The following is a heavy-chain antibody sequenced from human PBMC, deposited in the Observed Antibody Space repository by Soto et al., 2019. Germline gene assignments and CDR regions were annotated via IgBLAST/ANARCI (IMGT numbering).Heavy chain of an antibody. CDR2: IYGRDSRT. V-gene: IGHV5-51*01. CDR1: GYSFINYW. Sequence: PGESLKISCEGSGYSFINYWIGWVRQMPGKGLEWMGIIYGRDSRTRYSPSFQGQVTISADKSMNTAYLQWSSLKASDTAMYYCARIGDGYNSPLRYWGPGTLVTVSS. D-gene: IGHD5-12*01. CDR3: ARIGDGYNSPLRY. J-gene: IGHJ4*02.